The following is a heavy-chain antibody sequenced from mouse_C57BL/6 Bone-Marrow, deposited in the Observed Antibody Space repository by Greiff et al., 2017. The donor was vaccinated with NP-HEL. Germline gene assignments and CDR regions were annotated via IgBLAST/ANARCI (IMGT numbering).Heavy chain of an antibody. CDR1: GYAFSSYW. CDR3: ARIWLGWLHYAMDY. CDR2: IYPGDGDT. J-gene: IGHJ4*01. Sequence: ESGAELVKPGASVKISCKASGYAFSSYWMNWVKQRPGKGLEWIGQIYPGDGDTNYNGKFKGKATLTADKSSSTAYMQLSSLTYEDSAVYYCARIWLGWLHYAMDYWGQGTSVTVSS. D-gene: IGHD2-3*01. V-gene: IGHV1-80*01.